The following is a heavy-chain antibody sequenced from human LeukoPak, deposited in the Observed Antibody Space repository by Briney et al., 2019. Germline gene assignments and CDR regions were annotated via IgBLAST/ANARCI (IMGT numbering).Heavy chain of an antibody. Sequence: ASVKVSCKASGYTFTNYGISWVRQAPGQGLEWMGWISAYNGHTSYAQKLQGRVTMTTDTSTSTAYMELRSLRSDDTAVYYCARDKESGSPEAYWGQGTLAIVSS. CDR1: GYTFTNYG. D-gene: IGHD1-26*01. CDR2: ISAYNGHT. V-gene: IGHV1-18*01. J-gene: IGHJ4*02. CDR3: ARDKESGSPEAY.